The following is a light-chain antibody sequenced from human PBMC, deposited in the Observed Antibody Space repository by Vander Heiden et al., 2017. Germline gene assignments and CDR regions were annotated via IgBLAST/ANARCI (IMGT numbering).Light chain of an antibody. CDR1: SGSIASNY. CDR3: QSYDSSNRGV. Sequence: NFMLTQPHSVSESPGKTVTIGCTRSSGSIASNYVQWYQQRPGSAPTTVIYEDNKRHAGVPDRFSGSIDSSSNSASLTIAGLKNEDEADYYCQSYDSSNRGVFGGGTKLTVL. CDR2: EDN. V-gene: IGLV6-57*03. J-gene: IGLJ3*02.